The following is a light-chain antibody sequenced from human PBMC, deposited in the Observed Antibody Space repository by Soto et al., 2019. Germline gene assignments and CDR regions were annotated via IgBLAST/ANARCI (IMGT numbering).Light chain of an antibody. CDR2: WAS. CDR1: QHLLYTSNNENY. Sequence: DIVMTQSPDSLSVSLGERATIHCKSSQHLLYTSNNENYLAWFQQKAGRPPKLLINWASTRESGVPDRLNGSGSGTDFTLTISSLQAEDVAVYYCPQYYNPPWTFGQGTKVEIK. V-gene: IGKV4-1*01. J-gene: IGKJ1*01. CDR3: PQYYNPPWT.